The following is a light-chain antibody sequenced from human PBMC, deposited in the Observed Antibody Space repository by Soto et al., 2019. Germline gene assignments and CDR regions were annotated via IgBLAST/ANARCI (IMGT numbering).Light chain of an antibody. CDR1: SSDIGGYNY. CDR2: EAS. CDR3: SSYTSTNTPYV. Sequence: QSALTQPPSASGSPGQSVTISCTVTSSDIGGYNYVSWYQHHPGKAPKLMIYEASNRPSGVSNRFSGSKSDNTASLTISGLQAEDEADYYCSSYTSTNTPYVFGTGTKVTVL. V-gene: IGLV2-14*01. J-gene: IGLJ1*01.